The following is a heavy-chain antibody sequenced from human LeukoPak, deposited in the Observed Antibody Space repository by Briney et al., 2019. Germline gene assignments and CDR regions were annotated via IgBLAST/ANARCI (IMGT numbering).Heavy chain of an antibody. CDR2: ISRSSTTM. J-gene: IGHJ4*02. Sequence: GGSLRLSRAASGFPFSDYYMSWIRQAPGKGLEWVSYISRSSTTMFYADSVKGRFSISRDNAKNSLFLHMNNLRAEDTAVYYCASRIGAASGTVFDSWGRGTLVTVSS. D-gene: IGHD6-13*01. V-gene: IGHV3-11*01. CDR3: ASRIGAASGTVFDS. CDR1: GFPFSDYY.